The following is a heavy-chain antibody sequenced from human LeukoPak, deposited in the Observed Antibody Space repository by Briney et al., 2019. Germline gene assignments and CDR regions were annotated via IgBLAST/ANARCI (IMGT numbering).Heavy chain of an antibody. CDR3: AREVEVPAARGYYYGMDV. J-gene: IGHJ6*02. V-gene: IGHV3-66*01. Sequence: GGSLRLSCTASGFTFGDYAMSWVRQAPGKGLEWVSVIYSGGSTYYADSVKGRFTISRDNSKNTLYLQMNSLRAEDTAVYYCAREVEVPAARGYYYGMDVWGQGTTVTVSS. D-gene: IGHD2-2*01. CDR2: IYSGGST. CDR1: GFTFGDYA.